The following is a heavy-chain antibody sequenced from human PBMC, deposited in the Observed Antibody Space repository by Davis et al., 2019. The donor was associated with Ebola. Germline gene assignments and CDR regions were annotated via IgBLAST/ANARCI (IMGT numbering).Heavy chain of an antibody. CDR2: ISSSSSYT. J-gene: IGHJ5*02. CDR1: GFTFSDYY. V-gene: IGHV3-11*06. CDR3: ARGRNWFDP. Sequence: GGSLRLSCAASGFTFSDYYMSWIRQAPGKGLEWVSYISSSSSYTNYADSVKGRFTISRDNSKNTLYLQMNSLRDEDTAVYYCARGRNWFDPWGQGTLVTVSS.